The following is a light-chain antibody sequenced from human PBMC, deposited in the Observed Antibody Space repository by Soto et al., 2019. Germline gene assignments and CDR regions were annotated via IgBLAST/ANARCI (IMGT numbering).Light chain of an antibody. CDR2: GAS. Sequence: EIVLTQSPGTLSLSPGERATLSCRASQSVTNNFLAWYQHKPGQAPRLLIYGASNRATGIPDRFSGSGSGTDFTLTISRLEPEDFAVYYCQCYGTSPRYTFGQGTKLEI. CDR3: QCYGTSPRYT. V-gene: IGKV3-20*01. CDR1: QSVTNNF. J-gene: IGKJ2*01.